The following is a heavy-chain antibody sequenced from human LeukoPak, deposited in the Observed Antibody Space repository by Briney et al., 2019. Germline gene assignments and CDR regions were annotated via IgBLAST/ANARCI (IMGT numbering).Heavy chain of an antibody. CDR3: ARVASPWALYYHMDV. CDR2: INANGGGT. Sequence: ASVTVSFTGSGYSFTGYYLHWVRQAHGQGHEWMGGINANGGGTTYAQKFQARVTMTRDTSISTPYMELSRLTSADTAVYYCARVASPWALYYHMDVWGKGTTVTVSS. J-gene: IGHJ6*03. V-gene: IGHV1-2*02. D-gene: IGHD5-12*01. CDR1: GYSFTGYY.